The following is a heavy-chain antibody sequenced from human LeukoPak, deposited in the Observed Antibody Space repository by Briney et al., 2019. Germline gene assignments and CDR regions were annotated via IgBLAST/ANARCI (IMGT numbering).Heavy chain of an antibody. CDR3: ARYAEYYYDSSGYYYSYHYYGMDV. V-gene: IGHV1-18*04. CDR2: ISAYNGNT. D-gene: IGHD3-22*01. J-gene: IGHJ6*02. CDR1: GYTFTSYY. Sequence: ASVKVSCKASGYTFTSYYMHWVRQAPGQGLEWMGWISAYNGNTNYAQKLQGRVTMTTDTSTSTAYMELRSLRSDDTAVYYCARYAEYYYDSSGYYYSYHYYGMDVWGQGTTVTVSS.